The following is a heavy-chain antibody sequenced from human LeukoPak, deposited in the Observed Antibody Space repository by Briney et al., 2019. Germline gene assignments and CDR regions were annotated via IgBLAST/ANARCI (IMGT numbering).Heavy chain of an antibody. D-gene: IGHD6-19*01. CDR3: ARDRGWYHAAS. V-gene: IGHV3-7*01. J-gene: IGHJ5*02. Sequence: PGGALRLSCAASGFTLSSSWMGWASQAPGEGLEWVANIKEDGRWKHYAVSVQGRFTIPRDNAKNSLYLQMNSLRAEDTAVYYCARDRGWYHAASWGQGTLVTVSS. CDR2: IKEDGRWK. CDR1: GFTLSSSW.